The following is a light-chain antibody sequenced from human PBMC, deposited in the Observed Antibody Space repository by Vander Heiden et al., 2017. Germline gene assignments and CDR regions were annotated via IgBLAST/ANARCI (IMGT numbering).Light chain of an antibody. J-gene: IGLJ3*02. Sequence: SSVLTQPPSVSVAPGQTATIPCAGNNIGSKSVQWYQQKAGQAPVLVVCDDNDRPSGIPERFSGSKSGNTATLTISRVEAGDEADYYCQVWDSSSEHVVFGGGTKVTVL. CDR1: NIGSKS. CDR2: DDN. CDR3: QVWDSSSEHVV. V-gene: IGLV3-21*02.